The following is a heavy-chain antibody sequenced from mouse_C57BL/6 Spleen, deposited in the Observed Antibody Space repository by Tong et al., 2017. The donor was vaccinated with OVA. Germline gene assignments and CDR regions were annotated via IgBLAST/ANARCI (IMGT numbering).Heavy chain of an antibody. CDR2: ISSGSSTI. V-gene: IGHV5-17*01. J-gene: IGHJ2*01. CDR1: GFTFSDYG. Sequence: EVQLQESGGGLVKPGGSLKLSCAASGFTFSDYGMHWVRQAPEKGLEWVAYISSGSSTIYYADTVKGRFTISRDNAKSNLYLQMSHLKSEDTAMYYCARPLRDYWGQGTTLTVSS. CDR3: ARPLRDY.